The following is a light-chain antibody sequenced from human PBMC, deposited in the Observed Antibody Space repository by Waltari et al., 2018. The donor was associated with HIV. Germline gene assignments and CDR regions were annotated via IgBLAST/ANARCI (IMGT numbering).Light chain of an antibody. V-gene: IGLV2-14*03. J-gene: IGLJ2*01. CDR1: SSDISTYSF. Sequence: GSPGQSITISCTGTSSDISTYSFVSWYQKHPDKAPKLLIYDVDNRPSGVSRRFSGSKSGDTASLTISSIQADDEADYYCSSYTTTNTVVFGGGTKFTVL. CDR2: DVD. CDR3: SSYTTTNTVV.